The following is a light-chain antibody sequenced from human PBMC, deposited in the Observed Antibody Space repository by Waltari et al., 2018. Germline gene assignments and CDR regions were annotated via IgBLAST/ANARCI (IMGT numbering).Light chain of an antibody. CDR3: ALYMGSGIWV. V-gene: IGLV8-61*01. CDR1: SGSLSPTSY. CDR2: KAN. J-gene: IGLJ3*02. Sequence: QTVVTKEPSLSVSPGGTVTLTCALSSGSLSPTSYATWYQQTPGQAPRTLVYKANTRSSGVPDRFSGSILGNTAALTITGAQADDESDYYWALYMGSGIWVFGGGTRLTVL.